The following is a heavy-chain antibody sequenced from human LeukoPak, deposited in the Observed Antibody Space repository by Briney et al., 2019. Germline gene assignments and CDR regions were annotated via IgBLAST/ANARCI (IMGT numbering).Heavy chain of an antibody. V-gene: IGHV3-23*01. J-gene: IGHJ3*02. CDR3: ARAKRNGFDI. Sequence: GGSLRLSCAASGFTFSSYAMSWVRQAPGKGLEWVSAITGSGGSTYYADSVKGRFTISRDNAKNSLYLQMNSLRAEDTAVYYCARAKRNGFDIWGQGTMVTVSS. CDR2: ITGSGGST. CDR1: GFTFSSYA.